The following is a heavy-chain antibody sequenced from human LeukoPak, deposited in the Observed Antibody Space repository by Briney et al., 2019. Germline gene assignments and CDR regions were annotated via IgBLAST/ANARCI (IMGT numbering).Heavy chain of an antibody. CDR1: GGSISSSSYY. CDR2: MYSSGST. V-gene: IGHV4-39*07. J-gene: IGHJ4*02. CDR3: ARSGSGYLRYYFDY. D-gene: IGHD5-12*01. Sequence: PSETLSLTYTVSGGSISSSSYYWGWIRQPPGKGLEWIGSMYSSGSTYYNPSLKSRVTISVDTSKNQFSLKLSTVTAADTAVYYCARSGSGYLRYYFDYWGQGTLVTVSS.